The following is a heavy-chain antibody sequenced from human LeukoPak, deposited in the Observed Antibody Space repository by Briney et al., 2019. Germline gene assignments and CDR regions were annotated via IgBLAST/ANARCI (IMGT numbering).Heavy chain of an antibody. V-gene: IGHV3-21*01. D-gene: IGHD3-22*01. CDR2: ISSSSTYI. CDR3: ARDPARYDSSGYYYFDY. CDR1: GFTFSGYS. J-gene: IGHJ4*02. Sequence: GGSLRLSCAASGFTFSGYSMNWVRQAPGKGLEWVSSISSSSTYIYYADSVKGRFTISRDYAKNSLYLQMNSLRAEDTAVYYCARDPARYDSSGYYYFDYWGQGTLVTVSS.